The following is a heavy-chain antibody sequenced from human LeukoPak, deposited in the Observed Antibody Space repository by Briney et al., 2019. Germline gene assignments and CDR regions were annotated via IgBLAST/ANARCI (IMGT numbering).Heavy chain of an antibody. CDR1: GFTFNNYW. CDR3: ARGASLGYRIDY. Sequence: PGGSLRLSCAASGFTFNNYWMHWVRQAPGKGLVWVSRISKDGSTTNYADSVKGRFTISRDNAKNTLYLQMNSLTAEDTALYYCARGASLGYRIDYWGQGTLVTVSS. J-gene: IGHJ4*02. V-gene: IGHV3-74*01. D-gene: IGHD5-18*01. CDR2: ISKDGSTT.